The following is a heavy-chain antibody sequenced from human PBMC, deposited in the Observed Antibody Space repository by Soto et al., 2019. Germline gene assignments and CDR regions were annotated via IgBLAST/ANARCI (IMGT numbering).Heavy chain of an antibody. CDR2: IYYSGST. V-gene: IGHV4-39*07. J-gene: IGHJ4*02. CDR1: GGSISSGGYS. Sequence: SETLSLTCAVSGGSISSGGYSWSWIRQPPGKGLEWIGSIYYSGSTYYNPSLKSRVTISVDTSKNQFSLKLSSVTAADTAVYYCARSDGRYWGQGTLVTVSS. CDR3: ARSDGRY.